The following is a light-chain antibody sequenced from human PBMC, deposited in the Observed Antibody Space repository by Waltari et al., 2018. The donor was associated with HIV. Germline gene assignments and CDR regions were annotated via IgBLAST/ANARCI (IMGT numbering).Light chain of an antibody. CDR3: QHRSSWPPT. Sequence: DIVLTQSPATLSLSPGEKATLSCRASHSVSNFLAWYQQKPGQAPRLLIYDASNRATDIPARFTGSGSGRDFTLTISNLEPEDFADYYCQHRSSWPPTFGGGTKVEIK. CDR2: DAS. J-gene: IGKJ4*01. CDR1: HSVSNF. V-gene: IGKV3-11*02.